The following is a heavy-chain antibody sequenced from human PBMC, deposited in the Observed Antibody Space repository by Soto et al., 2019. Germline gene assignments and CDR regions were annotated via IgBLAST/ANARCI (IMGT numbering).Heavy chain of an antibody. Sequence: QVQLVESGGGVVQPGRSLRLSCAASGFTFSSYGMHWVRQAPGKGLEWVAVISYDGSYKYYADSVKGRFTISRDNSKNALYLQTHSLRAEDTAVYYCAKWNGGFDYWGQGTLVTVSS. CDR2: ISYDGSYK. CDR1: GFTFSSYG. D-gene: IGHD3-16*01. J-gene: IGHJ4*02. V-gene: IGHV3-30*18. CDR3: AKWNGGFDY.